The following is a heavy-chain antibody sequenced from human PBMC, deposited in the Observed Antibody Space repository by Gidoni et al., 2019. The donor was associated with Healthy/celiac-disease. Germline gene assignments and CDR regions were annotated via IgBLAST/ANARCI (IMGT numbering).Heavy chain of an antibody. CDR2: FDPEDGET. J-gene: IGHJ6*02. V-gene: IGHV1-24*01. D-gene: IGHD3-10*01. CDR1: GYTLTELS. Sequence: QVQLVQSGAEVKKPGASVKVSCKVSGYTLTELSMHWVRQAPGKGLEWMGGFDPEDGETIYAQKFQGRVTMTEDTSTDTAYMELSSLRSEDTAVYYCATSYYYGSGSYYGGGVGMDVWGQGTTVTVSS. CDR3: ATSYYYGSGSYYGGGVGMDV.